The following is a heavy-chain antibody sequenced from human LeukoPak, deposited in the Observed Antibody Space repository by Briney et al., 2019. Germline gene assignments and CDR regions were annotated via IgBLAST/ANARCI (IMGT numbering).Heavy chain of an antibody. CDR3: ARHPNSNWDY. Sequence: PGGSLRLSCAASGFTFRSYGMHWVRQAPGKGLEWVAVISYDGSNKYYADSVKGRFTISRDNSKNTLYLQMNSLRAEDTAVYYCARHPNSNWDYWGQGTLVTVSS. V-gene: IGHV3-30*03. CDR1: GFTFRSYG. CDR2: ISYDGSNK. J-gene: IGHJ4*02. D-gene: IGHD6-13*01.